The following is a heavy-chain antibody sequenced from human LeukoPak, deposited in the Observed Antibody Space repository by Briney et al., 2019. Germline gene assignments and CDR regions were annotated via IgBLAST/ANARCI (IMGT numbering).Heavy chain of an antibody. D-gene: IGHD2-2*01. Sequence: SVKVSCKASGGTFSSYAISWVRQAPGQGLEWMGGIIPIFGTANYAQKFQGRVTITADESTSTAYMEPSSLRSEDTAVYYCARGAVEYQLLWFDYWGQGTLVTVSS. CDR2: IIPIFGTA. V-gene: IGHV1-69*13. CDR1: GGTFSSYA. J-gene: IGHJ4*02. CDR3: ARGAVEYQLLWFDY.